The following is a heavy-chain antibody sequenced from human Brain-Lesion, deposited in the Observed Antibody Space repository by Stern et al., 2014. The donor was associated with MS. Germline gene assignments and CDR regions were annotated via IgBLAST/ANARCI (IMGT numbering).Heavy chain of an antibody. V-gene: IGHV3-48*03. CDR1: GFTFSTYE. CDR2: IDGTSSAT. Sequence: EVQLVESGGDLVQPGGSLRLSCTASGFTFSTYEMNWVRQAPGKGLEWLSYIDGTSSATLYAYAVRGRFTISRDNAKNSLYLQMNSLRAEDTAVFYCARGKTGDGDALDSWGQGTLVTVSS. CDR3: ARGKTGDGDALDS. J-gene: IGHJ4*02. D-gene: IGHD3-16*01.